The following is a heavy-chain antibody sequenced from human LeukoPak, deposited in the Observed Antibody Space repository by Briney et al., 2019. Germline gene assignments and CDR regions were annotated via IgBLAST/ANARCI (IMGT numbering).Heavy chain of an antibody. CDR3: ARDVVLMVYAISYNWFDP. Sequence: GASVKVSCKASGYTFTSYGISWVRQAPGQGLEWMGWISAYNGNTNYAQKLQGRVTMTTDTSTSTAYMELRSLRSDDTAVYYCARDVVLMVYAISYNWFDPWGQGTLVTVSS. V-gene: IGHV1-18*01. CDR1: GYTFTSYG. D-gene: IGHD2-8*01. J-gene: IGHJ5*02. CDR2: ISAYNGNT.